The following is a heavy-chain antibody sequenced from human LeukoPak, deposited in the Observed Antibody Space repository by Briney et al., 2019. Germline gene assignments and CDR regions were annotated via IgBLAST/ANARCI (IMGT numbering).Heavy chain of an antibody. CDR2: ISADNGNT. Sequence: RWASVKVSCKASGYTFTSYGISRVRQAPGQGLEWMGWISADNGNTNYAQKFQGRVTMTTETSTSTAYMELRSLRSDDTAVYYCARDTPQYSRGWYYFDYWGQGTLVTVSS. D-gene: IGHD6-19*01. J-gene: IGHJ4*02. V-gene: IGHV1-18*04. CDR3: ARDTPQYSRGWYYFDY. CDR1: GYTFTSYG.